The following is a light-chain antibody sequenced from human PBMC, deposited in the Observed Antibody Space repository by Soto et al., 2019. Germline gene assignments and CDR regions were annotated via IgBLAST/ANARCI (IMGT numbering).Light chain of an antibody. CDR3: SSYTSSSTFHVV. Sequence: QSVLTQPPSVSGSPGQSVTISCTGTSSDVGNYNRVSWYQQPPGTAPKLMIYEVSNRPSGVPDRFSGSKSGNTASLTISGLQAEDEADYYCSSYTSSSTFHVVFGGGTKVTVL. V-gene: IGLV2-18*02. CDR1: SSDVGNYNR. CDR2: EVS. J-gene: IGLJ2*01.